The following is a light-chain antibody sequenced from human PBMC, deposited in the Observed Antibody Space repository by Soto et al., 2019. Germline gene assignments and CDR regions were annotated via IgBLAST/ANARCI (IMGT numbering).Light chain of an antibody. J-gene: IGKJ1*01. CDR3: QQYNSWWT. V-gene: IGKV1-5*01. Sequence: IQMTQSPWSLSSSVGDGVTITCRASQSISSWLAWYQQKPGKAPKLLIYDASSLESGVPSRFSGSGSGKEFTLTISSLQPDDFATYYCQQYNSWWTFGQGTKVDIK. CDR2: DAS. CDR1: QSISSW.